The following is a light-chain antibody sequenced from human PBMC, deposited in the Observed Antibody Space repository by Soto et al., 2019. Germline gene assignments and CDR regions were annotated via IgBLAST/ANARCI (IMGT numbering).Light chain of an antibody. CDR3: QSYDSSLSGWV. CDR1: SSNIGAGYD. CDR2: GNS. Sequence: SVLTQPPSVSGAPGQRVTISCTESSSNIGAGYDVHWYQQLPGTAPKLLIYGNSNRPSGVPDRFSGSKSGTSASLAITGLHAEDEADYYCQSYDSSLSGWVFGGGTKLTVL. V-gene: IGLV1-40*01. J-gene: IGLJ3*02.